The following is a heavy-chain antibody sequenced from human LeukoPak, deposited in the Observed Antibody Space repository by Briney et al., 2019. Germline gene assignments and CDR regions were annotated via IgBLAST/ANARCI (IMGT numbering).Heavy chain of an antibody. Sequence: SETLSLTCTVSGGSISSYYWSWIRQPPGKGLEWIGYIYYSGSTNYNPSLKSRVTISVDTSKNQFSLKLSSVTAADTAVYYCARDRVGSSSWSFDYWGQRTLVTVSS. V-gene: IGHV4-59*01. CDR1: GGSISSYY. CDR2: IYYSGST. D-gene: IGHD6-13*01. J-gene: IGHJ4*02. CDR3: ARDRVGSSSWSFDY.